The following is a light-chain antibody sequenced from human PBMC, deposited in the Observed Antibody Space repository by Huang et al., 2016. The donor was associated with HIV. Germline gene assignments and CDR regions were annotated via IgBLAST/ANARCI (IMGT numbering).Light chain of an antibody. CDR2: GAS. Sequence: DIQMTQSPSSLSASVGDRVTITCRASQPITIDLNWYQQKPGKAPKLLIYGASSLQSGVPSRFSGSGSGTDFTLTISSLQPEDFATYYCQQSYSTPRTFGQGTKVEI. CDR1: QPITID. V-gene: IGKV1-39*01. CDR3: QQSYSTPRT. J-gene: IGKJ1*01.